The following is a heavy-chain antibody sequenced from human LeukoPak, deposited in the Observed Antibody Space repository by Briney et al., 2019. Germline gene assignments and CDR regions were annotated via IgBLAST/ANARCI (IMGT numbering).Heavy chain of an antibody. J-gene: IGHJ4*02. CDR2: ISSSSSYI. Sequence: GGSLRLSCAASGFTFSSYNMHWVRQAPGKGLEWVSSISSSSSYIYYADSAKGRFTISRDNVKRSLYLQVNILRAEDTAVYYCARGGGRHVEYWGQGNLVTVSS. CDR3: ARGGGRHVEY. CDR1: GFTFSSYN. V-gene: IGHV3-21*04. D-gene: IGHD3-16*01.